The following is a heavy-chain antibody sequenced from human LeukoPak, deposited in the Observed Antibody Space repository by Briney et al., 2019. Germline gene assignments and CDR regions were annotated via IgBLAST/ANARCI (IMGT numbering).Heavy chain of an antibody. D-gene: IGHD3-3*01. J-gene: IGHJ3*02. Sequence: PGGSLRLSCAASGFTFSSYSMNWVRQAPGKGLEWVSSISSSSSYIYYADSVKGRFTISRDNAKNSLYLQMNSLRDEDTAVYYCARQGDFWSGYYWPGRSAVNAFDIWGQGTMVTVSS. V-gene: IGHV3-21*01. CDR2: ISSSSSYI. CDR1: GFTFSSYS. CDR3: ARQGDFWSGYYWPGRSAVNAFDI.